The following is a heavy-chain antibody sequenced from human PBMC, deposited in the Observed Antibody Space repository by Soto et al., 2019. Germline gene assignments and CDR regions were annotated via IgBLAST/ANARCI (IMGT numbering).Heavy chain of an antibody. CDR2: TYYGASS. CDR1: GYSISGGYY. J-gene: IGHJ4*02. V-gene: IGHV4-38-2*01. Sequence: SETLSLTCAVSGYSISGGYYWGWIRQPPGKGLEWLGTTYYGASSYYNPSLRSRITILLDASTNQLSLKLSSVTAADTAVYFCVRVAGSASWYETDSWGQGILVTVSS. CDR3: VRVAGSASWYETDS. D-gene: IGHD6-13*01.